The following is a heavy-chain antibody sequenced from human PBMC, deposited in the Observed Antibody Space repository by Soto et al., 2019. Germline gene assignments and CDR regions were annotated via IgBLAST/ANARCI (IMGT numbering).Heavy chain of an antibody. Sequence: QVQLVQSGAEVKKPGASVKVSCKASGYTFTTYGISWVRQAPGQGLEWMGWISAYNVNTKYAQKFQGRVTMTTDTSTRTAYMELRSLGSDDTAVYYCAREYCSGGSCYGVDYWGQGTLVTVSS. D-gene: IGHD2-15*01. CDR1: GYTFTTYG. J-gene: IGHJ4*02. CDR2: ISAYNVNT. V-gene: IGHV1-18*01. CDR3: AREYCSGGSCYGVDY.